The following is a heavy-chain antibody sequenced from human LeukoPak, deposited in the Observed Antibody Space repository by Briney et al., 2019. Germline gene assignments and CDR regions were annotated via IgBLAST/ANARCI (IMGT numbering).Heavy chain of an antibody. CDR3: ARAPPPFSSSNFDY. V-gene: IGHV4-31*03. Sequence: KPSQTLSLTCTVSGDSISSGGYYWSWIRQHPGKGLEWIGYIHYSGSNYYNPSLKSRVTISVDTSKNQLSLRLSSVTAADTAVYYCARAPPPFSSSNFDYWGQGTLVTVSS. CDR1: GDSISSGGYY. CDR2: IHYSGSN. D-gene: IGHD6-6*01. J-gene: IGHJ4*02.